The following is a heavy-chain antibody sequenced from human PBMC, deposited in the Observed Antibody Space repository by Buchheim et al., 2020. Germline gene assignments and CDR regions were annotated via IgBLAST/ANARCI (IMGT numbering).Heavy chain of an antibody. J-gene: IGHJ4*02. CDR2: INHSGST. CDR3: ARVVRRWLQSIFDY. D-gene: IGHD5-24*01. V-gene: IGHV4-34*01. CDR1: GGSFSGYY. Sequence: QVQLQQWGAGLLKPSETLSLTCAVYGGSFSGYYWSWIRQPPGKGLEWIGEINHSGSTNYNPSLKSRVTISVDTSKNQSSLKLRSVTAADTAVYYCARVVRRWLQSIFDYWGQGTL.